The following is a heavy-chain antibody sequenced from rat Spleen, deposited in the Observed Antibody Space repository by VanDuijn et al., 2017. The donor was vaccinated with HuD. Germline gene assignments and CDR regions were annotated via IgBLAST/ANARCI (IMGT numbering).Heavy chain of an antibody. CDR3: ARPHNYRYVMNV. CDR2: ISYEGSST. J-gene: IGHJ4*01. D-gene: IGHD1-10*01. CDR1: GFTFSDYN. Sequence: EVQLVESGGGLVQPGRAMNLSCAASGFTFSDYNMAWVRHAPKKGLEWVATISYEGSSTYYRDSVKGQFTISRDNAKSTLYMQMDSLRSEDPATYFCARPHNYRYVMNVWGQGASVTVSS. V-gene: IGHV5-7*01.